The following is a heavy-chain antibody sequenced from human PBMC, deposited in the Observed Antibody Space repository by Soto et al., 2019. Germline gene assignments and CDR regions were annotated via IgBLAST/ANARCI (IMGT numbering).Heavy chain of an antibody. CDR1: GVSINSGDNF. CDR3: ARDRRSYYSDGSGLDF. V-gene: IGHV4-30-2*01. D-gene: IGHD3-22*01. CDR2: TYHTGTA. J-gene: IGHJ4*02. Sequence: SETLSLTCTVSGVSINSGDNFWSWIRQPPGKGLEWVGHTYHTGTAYYSPSLKSRVTISVDTSKNQFSLKLTSATAADTAVYYCARDRRSYYSDGSGLDFWGQGTLVTVSS.